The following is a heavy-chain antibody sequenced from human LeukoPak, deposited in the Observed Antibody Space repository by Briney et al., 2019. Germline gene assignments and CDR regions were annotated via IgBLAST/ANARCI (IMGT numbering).Heavy chain of an antibody. V-gene: IGHV1-18*01. CDR2: VSANTGNT. CDR1: GYTFTTYH. D-gene: IGHD6-13*01. J-gene: IGHJ4*02. CDR3: TTGPPYSSSWYDY. Sequence: ASVKVSCKASGYTFTTYHINWVRQAPGHGLEWMGWVSANTGNTNYAQKLQGRVTMTTDTSTNTVYLELRSLRSDDTAVYYCTTGPPYSSSWYDYWGQGTLVTVSS.